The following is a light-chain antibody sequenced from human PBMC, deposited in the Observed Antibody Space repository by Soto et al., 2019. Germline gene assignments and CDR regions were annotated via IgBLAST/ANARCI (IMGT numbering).Light chain of an antibody. J-gene: IGKJ1*01. CDR2: GAS. CDR3: QQYNNWPPWT. Sequence: DIVMTQSPATLSVSPGERATLSCRARQSVSNNLAWYQHKPGQAPSLLIYGASTRATGIPARLSGSGSGTEFTLTISSLQSEDFAVYYCQQYNNWPPWTFGHGTKVEIK. CDR1: QSVSNN. V-gene: IGKV3-15*01.